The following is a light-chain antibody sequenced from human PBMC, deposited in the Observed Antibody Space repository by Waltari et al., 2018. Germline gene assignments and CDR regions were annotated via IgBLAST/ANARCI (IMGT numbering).Light chain of an antibody. J-gene: IGKJ5*01. Sequence: VMTQSPATLSVSPGERVTLSCRASQSVGYNLAWFQQQPGQAPRRLIYGASTRAPDIPDRFSGSGSGTAFTLTISSLQSEDFANYYCQQYNNWQITFGQGTRLDLK. CDR2: GAS. CDR1: QSVGYN. CDR3: QQYNNWQIT. V-gene: IGKV3-15*01.